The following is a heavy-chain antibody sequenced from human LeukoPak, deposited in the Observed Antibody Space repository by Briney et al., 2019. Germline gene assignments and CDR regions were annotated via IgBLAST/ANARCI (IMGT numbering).Heavy chain of an antibody. J-gene: IGHJ4*02. Sequence: ASVKVSCKASGYTFTNSGISWVRQAPGQGLEWMGWISAYNGDTNYAQKVQGRATMTTDTSTSTAYMELRSLRSDDTAVYYCARDQSSGWRHFDYWGQGTLVTVSS. CDR3: ARDQSSGWRHFDY. CDR2: ISAYNGDT. CDR1: GYTFTNSG. D-gene: IGHD6-19*01. V-gene: IGHV1-18*01.